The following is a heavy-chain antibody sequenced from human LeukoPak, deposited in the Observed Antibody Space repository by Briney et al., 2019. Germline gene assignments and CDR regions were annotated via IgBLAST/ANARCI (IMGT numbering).Heavy chain of an antibody. J-gene: IGHJ4*02. Sequence: GGSLRLSCAASGFDFSSNWMHWVRHAPGQGLVWVSRIKGDGISTNYADSVKGRFTISRDIAKNTLYLQMNSLRAEDTGVYYCAKDHYWSIDYWDRGTLVTVSS. CDR2: IKGDGIST. CDR3: AKDHYWSIDY. D-gene: IGHD3-3*01. V-gene: IGHV3-74*01. CDR1: GFDFSSNW.